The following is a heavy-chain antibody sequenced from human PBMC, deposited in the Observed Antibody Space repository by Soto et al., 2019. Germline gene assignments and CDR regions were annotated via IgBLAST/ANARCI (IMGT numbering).Heavy chain of an antibody. Sequence: PGGSLRLSCAASGFTFGNFGMHWVRQAPGKGLEWVAVMSYDGNNKDYAESVKGRFTTSRDNSKNTLYLQMNSLRPEDTAVYYCAKDRGYCNRIICPGGYYYHSALDVWGHGTTVTVSS. V-gene: IGHV3-30*18. CDR1: GFTFGNFG. J-gene: IGHJ6*02. CDR3: AKDRGYCNRIICPGGYYYHSALDV. CDR2: MSYDGNNK. D-gene: IGHD2-2*01.